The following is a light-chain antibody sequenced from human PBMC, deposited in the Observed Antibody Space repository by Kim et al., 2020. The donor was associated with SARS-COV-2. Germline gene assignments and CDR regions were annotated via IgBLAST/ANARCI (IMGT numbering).Light chain of an antibody. V-gene: IGLV2-8*01. CDR1: SSDWGGYKY. J-gene: IGLJ3*02. Sequence: GQSGTISSTGTSSDWGGYKYVSWYQQHPGKAPKLVISEVSKRPSGVPERFAGSKSGNTASLTVSGLQAEDEADYYCSSYAGSNNWVFGGGTQRPS. CDR3: SSYAGSNNWV. CDR2: EVS.